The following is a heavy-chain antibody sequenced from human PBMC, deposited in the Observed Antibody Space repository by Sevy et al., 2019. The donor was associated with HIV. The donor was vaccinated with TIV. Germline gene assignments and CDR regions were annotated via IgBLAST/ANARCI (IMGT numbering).Heavy chain of an antibody. CDR2: IYRSGST. D-gene: IGHD3-10*01. J-gene: IGHJ6*03. CDR1: GGSISSSNW. Sequence: SETLSLTCAVSGGSISSSNWWSWVRQPPGKGLEWIGEIYRSGSTNYNPSLKSRVTISVDKSKNQFSLKLSSVTAADTAVYYCARVGYYYGSGCYYPYYYYYMDVWGKGTTVTVSS. CDR3: ARVGYYYGSGCYYPYYYYYMDV. V-gene: IGHV4-4*02.